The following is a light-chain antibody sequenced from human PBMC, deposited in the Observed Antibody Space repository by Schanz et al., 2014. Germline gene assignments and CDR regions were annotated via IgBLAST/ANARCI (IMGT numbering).Light chain of an antibody. Sequence: EIVLTQSPATLSLSPGERATLSCRASQSVSSYLAWYQQKPGQAPRLLIYGASSRATGIPDRFSGSGSGTDFTLTISSLEPEDFAVYYCHQRANWPRTFGQGTKLEIK. CDR1: QSVSSY. CDR2: GAS. CDR3: HQRANWPRT. V-gene: IGKV3-11*01. J-gene: IGKJ2*01.